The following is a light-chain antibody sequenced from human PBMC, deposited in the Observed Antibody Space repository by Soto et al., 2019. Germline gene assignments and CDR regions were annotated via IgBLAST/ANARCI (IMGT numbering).Light chain of an antibody. CDR1: QSVSSY. Sequence: EILLTQSPATLAFSPGERSTLSCRASQSVSSYLAWYQQKPGQAPRLLIYDASNRATGIPSRFSGGGSGTDFTLTISSLQPEDSAIYYCQPTNSFPWTFGQGTKVDIK. J-gene: IGKJ1*01. CDR2: DAS. V-gene: IGKV3-11*01. CDR3: QPTNSFPWT.